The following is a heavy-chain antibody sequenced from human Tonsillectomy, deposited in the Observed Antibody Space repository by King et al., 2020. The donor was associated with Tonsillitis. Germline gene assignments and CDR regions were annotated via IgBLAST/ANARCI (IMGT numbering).Heavy chain of an antibody. CDR1: GFTFSSYA. CDR3: AKDSPTYYYDSSGYYLLGYFDY. Sequence: VQLVESGGGLVQPGGSLRLSCAASGFTFSSYAMSWVRQAPGKGLEWVSAISGSGGSTYYADSLKGRFTISRDNSKNTLYLQMNSLRAEDTAVYYCAKDSPTYYYDSSGYYLLGYFDYWGQGTLVTVSS. CDR2: ISGSGGST. D-gene: IGHD3-22*01. J-gene: IGHJ4*02. V-gene: IGHV3-23*04.